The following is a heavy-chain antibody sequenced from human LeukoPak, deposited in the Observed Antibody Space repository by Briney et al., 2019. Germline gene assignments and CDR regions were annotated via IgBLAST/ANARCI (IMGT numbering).Heavy chain of an antibody. CDR1: GFTFSIYA. J-gene: IGHJ4*02. CDR2: ISASGGST. V-gene: IGHV3-23*01. CDR3: AKDELPGIAVGFYFDC. D-gene: IGHD6-19*01. Sequence: GGSLRLSCAASGFTFSIYAMNWVRQAPGKGLEWVSAISASGGSTYYADSVNGRFTISRDNSKNTLFLQMSSLRAEDTAVYYCAKDELPGIAVGFYFDCWGQGTLVTVSS.